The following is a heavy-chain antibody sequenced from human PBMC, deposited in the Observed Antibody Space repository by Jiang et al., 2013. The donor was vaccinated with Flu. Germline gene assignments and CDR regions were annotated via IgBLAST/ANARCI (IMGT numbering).Heavy chain of an antibody. V-gene: IGHV1-18*01. CDR1: YG. CDR3: ALGNSVGWGIFLFDY. CDR2: ISAYNGNT. J-gene: IGHJ4*02. Sequence: YGSQLGATGPSDKGLEWMGWISAYNGNTNYAQKLQGRVTMTTDTSTSTAYMELRSLRSDDTAVYYCALGNSVGWGIFLFDYWGQGTLVTVSS. D-gene: IGHD4-23*01.